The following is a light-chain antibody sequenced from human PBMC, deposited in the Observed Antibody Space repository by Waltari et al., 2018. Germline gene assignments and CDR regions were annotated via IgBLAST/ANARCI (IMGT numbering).Light chain of an antibody. Sequence: QSVLTQPPSVSAAPGQRVTISCSGGSSHIGNNYVSWYRQFPGTAPKLLIYEDSERPSGIPGRFSGSKSGTSATLGGTGLQAGDEADYYCGTWDSSLSGAVFGGGTRLTVL. CDR1: SSHIGNNY. V-gene: IGLV1-51*02. CDR2: EDS. CDR3: GTWDSSLSGAV. J-gene: IGLJ7*01.